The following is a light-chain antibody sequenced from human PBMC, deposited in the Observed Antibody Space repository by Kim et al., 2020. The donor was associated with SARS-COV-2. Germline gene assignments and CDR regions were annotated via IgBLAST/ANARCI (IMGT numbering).Light chain of an antibody. J-gene: IGLJ2*01. V-gene: IGLV4-60*03. CDR3: GPWDSNTVV. CDR2: LEGSGSY. Sequence: QPVLTQSSSASASLGSSVKLTCTLSSGHSSYIIAWHQQQPGKAPRYLMKLEGSGSYNKGSGVPDRFSGSSSGADCYLTISNLQSEDEADYYCGPWDSNTVVFGGGTQLTVL. CDR1: SGHSSYI.